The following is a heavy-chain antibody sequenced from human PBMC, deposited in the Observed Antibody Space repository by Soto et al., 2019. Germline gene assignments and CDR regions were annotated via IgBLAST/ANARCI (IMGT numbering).Heavy chain of an antibody. D-gene: IGHD6-6*01. CDR1: GFTVSSNY. Sequence: PGGSLRLSCAAPGFTVSSNYMSWVRQAPGKGLEWVSVIYSGGSTYYADSVKGRFTISRDNSKNTLYLQMNSLRAEDTAVYYCARSVAARRGEDWFDPWGQGTLVTVS. CDR3: ARSVAARRGEDWFDP. CDR2: IYSGGST. V-gene: IGHV3-53*01. J-gene: IGHJ5*02.